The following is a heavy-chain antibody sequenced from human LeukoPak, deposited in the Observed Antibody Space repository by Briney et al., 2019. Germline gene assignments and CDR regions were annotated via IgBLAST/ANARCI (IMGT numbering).Heavy chain of an antibody. V-gene: IGHV4-59*01. CDR2: IYYSGST. J-gene: IGHJ4*02. CDR3: ARAGPGYCSSTSCYYFDY. CDR1: GGSISSYY. Sequence: SETLSLTCTVSGGSISSYYWSWIRRPPGKGLEWIGYIYYSGSTHYNPSLKSRVTISVDTSKNQFSLELNSVTAADTAVYYCARAGPGYCSSTSCYYFDYWGQGTLVTVSS. D-gene: IGHD2-2*01.